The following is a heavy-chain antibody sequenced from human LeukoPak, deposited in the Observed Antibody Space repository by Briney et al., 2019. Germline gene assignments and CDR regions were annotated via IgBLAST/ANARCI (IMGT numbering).Heavy chain of an antibody. CDR3: ARRIYYYDSSGSNELLDY. CDR1: GGSISSGSYS. J-gene: IGHJ4*02. D-gene: IGHD3-22*01. V-gene: IGHV4-39*01. CDR2: IYYSGST. Sequence: SETLSLTCTVSGGSISSGSYSWAWIRHPPGKGWEGMGSIYYSGSTYYNPSLKSRVTISVDTSKNQFSLKLSSVTAADTAVYYCARRIYYYDSSGSNELLDYWGQGTLVTVSS.